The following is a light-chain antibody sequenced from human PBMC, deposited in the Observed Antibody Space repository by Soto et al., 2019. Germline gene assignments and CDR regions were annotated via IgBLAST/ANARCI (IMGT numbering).Light chain of an antibody. V-gene: IGKV1-8*01. Sequence: AIRITQSPSSLSASSGDRVTITCRASQRISTYLAWYQQKPGKAPKLLISSASTLQGDVPSRFSGSGSGTDFTLTISRLQSEDFATYYCQHYYNYPLTFGGGTKV. CDR1: QRISTY. J-gene: IGKJ4*01. CDR2: SAS. CDR3: QHYYNYPLT.